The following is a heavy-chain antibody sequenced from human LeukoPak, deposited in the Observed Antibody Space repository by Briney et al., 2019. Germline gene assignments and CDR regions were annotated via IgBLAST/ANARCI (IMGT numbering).Heavy chain of an antibody. CDR1: GFTFSSYA. CDR2: IWYDGSNK. Sequence: GGSLRLSCVASGFTFSSYAMTWVRQAPGKGLEWVGVIWYDGSNKYYGDSVKGRFTISRDNSKNTLSLQMDSLRAEDTAVYYCARDRNWATRNWYFDLWGRGTLVTVSS. D-gene: IGHD1-14*01. CDR3: ARDRNWATRNWYFDL. J-gene: IGHJ2*01. V-gene: IGHV3-33*08.